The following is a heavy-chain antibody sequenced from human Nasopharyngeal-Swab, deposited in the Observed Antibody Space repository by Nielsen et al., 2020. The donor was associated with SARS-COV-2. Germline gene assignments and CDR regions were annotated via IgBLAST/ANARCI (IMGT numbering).Heavy chain of an antibody. D-gene: IGHD3-3*01. J-gene: IGHJ4*02. CDR2: INPNSGGI. Sequence: ASVKVSCKASGYTFTGYYMHWVRQAPGQGLEWMGWINPNSGGINYAQKFQGRVTMTRDTSISTAYMELSRLRSDDTAVYYCAREKTRSVTIFGVVIAWGQGTLVTVSS. V-gene: IGHV1-2*02. CDR1: GYTFTGYY. CDR3: AREKTRSVTIFGVVIA.